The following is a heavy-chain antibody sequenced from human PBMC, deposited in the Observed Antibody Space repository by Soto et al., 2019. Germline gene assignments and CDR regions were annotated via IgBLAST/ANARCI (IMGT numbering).Heavy chain of an antibody. J-gene: IGHJ2*01. D-gene: IGHD6-19*01. CDR1: GGTFSRYA. Sequence: QVQLVQSGAEVKKYGSSVKVSCKASGGTFSRYAISWVRQAPGQGLEWMGGITPMFGTANYAQKFQGRVTVTADESTSTAYMELSRLRSDDTAVYYCAQTLGLAVAGPGRFALWGRGTLVTVSS. V-gene: IGHV1-69*12. CDR3: AQTLGLAVAGPGRFAL. CDR2: ITPMFGTA.